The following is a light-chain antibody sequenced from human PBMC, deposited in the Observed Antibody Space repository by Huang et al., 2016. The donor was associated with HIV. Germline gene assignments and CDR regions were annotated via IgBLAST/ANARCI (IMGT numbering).Light chain of an antibody. CDR3: HQYNNWLLS. CDR1: WSVSTN. Sequence: IVMTQSPAPWSVFPGERVTLSCRANWSVSTNLAWYQQRPGQAPRLLIYGSSTRAPGIPARFSGSGSGTDFSLTISSLQSEDYALYYCHQYNNWLLSFGGGTRVEI. J-gene: IGKJ4*01. V-gene: IGKV3-15*01. CDR2: GSS.